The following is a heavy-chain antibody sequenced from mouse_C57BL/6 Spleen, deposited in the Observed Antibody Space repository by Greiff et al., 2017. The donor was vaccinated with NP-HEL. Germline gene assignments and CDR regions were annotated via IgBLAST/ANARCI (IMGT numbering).Heavy chain of an antibody. J-gene: IGHJ4*01. Sequence: EVHLVESGGGLVQPGGSLSLSCAASGFTFTDYYMSWVRQPPGKALEWLGFIRNKANGYTTEYSASVKGRFTISRDNSQSILYLQMNALRAEDSATYYCARSLGHYYAMDYWGQGTSVTVSS. CDR3: ARSLGHYYAMDY. CDR1: GFTFTDYY. CDR2: IRNKANGYTT. D-gene: IGHD3-1*01. V-gene: IGHV7-3*01.